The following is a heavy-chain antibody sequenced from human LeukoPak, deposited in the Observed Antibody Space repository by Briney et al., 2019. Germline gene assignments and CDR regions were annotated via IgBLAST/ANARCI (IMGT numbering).Heavy chain of an antibody. D-gene: IGHD5-12*01. J-gene: IGHJ6*02. CDR1: GFTFSSYA. CDR2: ISGSGGST. Sequence: GSLRLSCAASGFTFSSYAMSWVRQAPGKGLEWVSAISGSGGSTYYADSVKGRFTISRDNSKNTLYLQMNSLRAEDTAVYYCAKDAIVVTGYYYYGMDVWGQGTTVTVSS. CDR3: AKDAIVVTGYYYYGMDV. V-gene: IGHV3-23*01.